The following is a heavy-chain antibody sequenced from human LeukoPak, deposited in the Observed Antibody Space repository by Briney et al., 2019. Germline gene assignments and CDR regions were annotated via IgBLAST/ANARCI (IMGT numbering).Heavy chain of an antibody. D-gene: IGHD2-15*01. CDR3: AKVSVIVVVVAANDY. CDR1: GFTFSSYA. J-gene: IGHJ4*02. CDR2: ISGSGGST. V-gene: IGHV3-23*01. Sequence: GGSLRLSCAASGFTFSSYAMSWVRQAPGKGLEWVSAISGSGGSTYYADSVKGRFTTSRDNSKNTLYLQMNSLRAEDTAVYYCAKVSVIVVVVAANDYWGQGTLVTVSS.